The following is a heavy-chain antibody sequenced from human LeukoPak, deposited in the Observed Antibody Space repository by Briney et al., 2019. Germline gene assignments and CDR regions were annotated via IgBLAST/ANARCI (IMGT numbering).Heavy chain of an antibody. D-gene: IGHD1-7*01. Sequence: SGPTLVNPTQTLTLTCTFSGFSRSTSGVGVGWIRQPPGKALEWLMVIYWNDDKRCSPSLKSRLTITKDTSKNQADLTMTNMDHVDTATYYCAHRYNWNYDYWGQGTLVTVSS. CDR3: AHRYNWNYDY. CDR2: IYWNDDK. V-gene: IGHV2-5*01. CDR1: GFSRSTSGVG. J-gene: IGHJ4*02.